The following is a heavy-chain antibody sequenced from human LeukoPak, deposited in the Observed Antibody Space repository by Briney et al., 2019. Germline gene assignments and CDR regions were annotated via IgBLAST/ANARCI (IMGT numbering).Heavy chain of an antibody. V-gene: IGHV4-4*02. CDR3: ARHMEMTGTRGFPD. D-gene: IGHD5-24*01. Sequence: SGTLSLTCAVSGGSISNWWSWVRQPPGKGLECQSGRTNYNPSLKSRVFISVDNSKNQFSLNLRSVTAADTAVYYCARHMEMTGTRGFPDWGQGTLVTVSS. CDR2: QSGRT. J-gene: IGHJ1*01. CDR1: GGSISNW.